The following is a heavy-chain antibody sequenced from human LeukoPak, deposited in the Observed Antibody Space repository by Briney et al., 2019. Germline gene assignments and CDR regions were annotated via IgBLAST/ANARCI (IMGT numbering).Heavy chain of an antibody. V-gene: IGHV4-34*01. J-gene: IGHJ4*02. D-gene: IGHD2-15*01. Sequence: SETLSLTCTVSGGSISSYYWSWIRQPPGKGLEWIGEINHSGSTNYNPSLKSRVTISVDTSKNQFSLKLSFVTAADTAVYYCARHSWVVAYDYWGQGTLVTVSS. CDR1: GGSISSYY. CDR3: ARHSWVVAYDY. CDR2: INHSGST.